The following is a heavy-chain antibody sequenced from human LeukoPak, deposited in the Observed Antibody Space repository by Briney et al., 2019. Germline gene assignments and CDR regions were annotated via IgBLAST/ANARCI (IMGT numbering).Heavy chain of an antibody. CDR1: GGSFSGYY. CDR3: ARGIQLWSYYYYGMDV. CDR2: INHSGST. J-gene: IGHJ6*02. Sequence: SETLSLTCAVYGGSFSGYYWSWIRQPPGKGLEWIGEINHSGSTNYNPSLKSRVTISVDTSKNQFSPKLSSVTAADTAVYYCARGIQLWSYYYYGMDVWGQGTTVTVSS. D-gene: IGHD5-18*01. V-gene: IGHV4-34*01.